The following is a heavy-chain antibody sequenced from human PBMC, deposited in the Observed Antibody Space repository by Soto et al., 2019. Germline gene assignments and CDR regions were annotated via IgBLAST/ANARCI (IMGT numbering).Heavy chain of an antibody. CDR1: GFTFTSSA. D-gene: IGHD3-10*01. V-gene: IGHV1-58*01. CDR2: IVVGSGNT. J-gene: IGHJ6*02. CDR3: AAALFTTAGNYYYYGMDV. Sequence: SLKVSCKSSGFTFTSSAVQWVRQARGQRLEWIGWIVVGSGNTNYAQKFQERVTITRDMSTSTAYMELSSLRSEDTAVYYCAAALFTTAGNYYYYGMDVWGQGTTVTVSS.